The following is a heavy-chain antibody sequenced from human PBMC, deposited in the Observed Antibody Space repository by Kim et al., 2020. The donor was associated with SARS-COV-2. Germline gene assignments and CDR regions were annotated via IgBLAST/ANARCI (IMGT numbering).Heavy chain of an antibody. J-gene: IGHJ3*02. CDR1: GGSISSYY. D-gene: IGHD4-17*01. Sequence: SETLSLTCTVSGGSISSYYWSWIRQPPGKGLEWIGYIYYSGSTNYNPSLKSRVTISVDTSKNQFSLKLSSVTAADTAVYYCERRHDYGDYDAFDIWGQGTMVTVSS. V-gene: IGHV4-59*01. CDR3: ERRHDYGDYDAFDI. CDR2: IYYSGST.